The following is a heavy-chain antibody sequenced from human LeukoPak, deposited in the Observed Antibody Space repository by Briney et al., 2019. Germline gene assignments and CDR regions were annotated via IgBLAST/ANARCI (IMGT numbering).Heavy chain of an antibody. V-gene: IGHV3-11*01. D-gene: IGHD2-21*02. CDR2: ISSSGSTI. CDR1: GFTFSDYY. J-gene: IGHJ3*02. CDR3: AGYCSGDCYSLYAFDI. Sequence: GGSLRLSCAASGFTFSDYYMSWIRQAPEKGLEWVSYISSSGSTIYYADSVKGRFTISRDNAKNSLYLQMNSLRAEDTAVYYCAGYCSGDCYSLYAFDIWGQGTMVTVSS.